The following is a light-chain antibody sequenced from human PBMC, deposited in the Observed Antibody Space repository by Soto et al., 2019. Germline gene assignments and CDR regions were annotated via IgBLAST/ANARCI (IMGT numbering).Light chain of an antibody. CDR1: QSISNW. Sequence: DIQMTQSPSTLSASVGDRVTITCRASQSISNWLAWYQQKPGRAPKLLIYKATSLQSGVSSRFSGSASGTEFALTISSLQPDDFATYYCQCYNSNSRTFGQGTKVEIK. J-gene: IGKJ1*01. CDR3: QCYNSNSRT. V-gene: IGKV1-5*03. CDR2: KAT.